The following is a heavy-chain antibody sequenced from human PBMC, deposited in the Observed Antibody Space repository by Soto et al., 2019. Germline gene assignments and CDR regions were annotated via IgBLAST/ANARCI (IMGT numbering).Heavy chain of an antibody. D-gene: IGHD6-13*01. CDR1: GGTFSSYA. CDR3: ARALAAAPTEIDY. CDR2: IIPIFGTA. Sequence: SVKVSCKASGGTFSSYAISWVRQAPGQGLEWMGGIIPIFGTANYAQKFQGRVTITADESTSTAYMELSSLRSEDTAVYYCARALAAAPTEIDYWGQGTLVTVSS. V-gene: IGHV1-69*13. J-gene: IGHJ4*02.